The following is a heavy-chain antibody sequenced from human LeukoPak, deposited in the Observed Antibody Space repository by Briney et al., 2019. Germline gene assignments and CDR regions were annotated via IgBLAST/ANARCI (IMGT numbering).Heavy chain of an antibody. CDR2: IYYSGST. CDR1: GGSISSGGYY. CDR3: ASGGGSGSYYRRGGVFDY. D-gene: IGHD3-10*01. Sequence: SETLSLTCTVSGGSISSGGYYWSWIRQHPGKGLEWIGYIYYSGSTYYSPSLKSRVTISVDTSKNQFSLKLSSVTAADTAVYYCASGGGSGSYYRRGGVFDYWGQGTLVTVSS. V-gene: IGHV4-31*03. J-gene: IGHJ4*02.